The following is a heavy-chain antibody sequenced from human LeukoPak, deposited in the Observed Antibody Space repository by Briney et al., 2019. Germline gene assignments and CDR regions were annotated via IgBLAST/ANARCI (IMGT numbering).Heavy chain of an antibody. CDR3: ARRTFSSTYYFFDS. V-gene: IGHV4-4*02. CDR1: GGSISSSNW. Sequence: SETLSLTCAVSGGSISSSNWWSWVRQPPGKGLEWIGEIYHSGSTNYNPSLKSRVAISVDKSKYQFSLKLSSVTAADTAVYYCARRTFSSTYYFFDSWGQGILVTVSS. J-gene: IGHJ4*02. D-gene: IGHD6-13*01. CDR2: IYHSGST.